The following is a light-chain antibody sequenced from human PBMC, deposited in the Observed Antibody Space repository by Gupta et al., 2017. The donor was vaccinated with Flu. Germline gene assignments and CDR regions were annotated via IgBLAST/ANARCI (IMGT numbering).Light chain of an antibody. CDR1: SLRKSY. CDR2: DKN. J-gene: IGLJ2*01. CDR3: SNPDSADGNQAV. Sequence: SSELTQDPAVSVALGQTVRITCQGDSLRKSYASWYQQKPGQAPVLVIYDKNNRPSGIPDRLSGGSTGKTTSLTITGAEEADEADYYCSNPDSADGNQAVFGGGTKLTVL. V-gene: IGLV3-19*01.